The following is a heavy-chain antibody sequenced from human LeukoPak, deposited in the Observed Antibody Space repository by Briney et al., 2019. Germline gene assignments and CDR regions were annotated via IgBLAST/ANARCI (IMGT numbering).Heavy chain of an antibody. Sequence: GGSLRLSCAASGFTFSSYSMNWVRQAPGKGLEWVSSISSSSSYIYYADSVKGRFTISRDNAKNSLYLQMNSLRAEDTAVYYCARRHYGDYEFDYWGQGTLVTVSS. V-gene: IGHV3-21*01. D-gene: IGHD4-17*01. CDR3: ARRHYGDYEFDY. CDR2: ISSSSSYI. J-gene: IGHJ4*02. CDR1: GFTFSSYS.